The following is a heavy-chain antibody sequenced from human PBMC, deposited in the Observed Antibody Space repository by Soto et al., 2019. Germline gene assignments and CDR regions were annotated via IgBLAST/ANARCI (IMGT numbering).Heavy chain of an antibody. Sequence: QVQLVQSGAEVKKPGSSVKVSYKASGGTFSSYAISWVRQAPGQGLEWMGGIIPIFGTANYAQKFQGRVTITADKSTSTAYMELSSLRSEDTAVYYCARSTAAAGYYYYYYGMDVWGQGTTVTVSS. CDR3: ARSTAAAGYYYYYYGMDV. CDR1: GGTFSSYA. CDR2: IIPIFGTA. V-gene: IGHV1-69*06. J-gene: IGHJ6*02. D-gene: IGHD6-13*01.